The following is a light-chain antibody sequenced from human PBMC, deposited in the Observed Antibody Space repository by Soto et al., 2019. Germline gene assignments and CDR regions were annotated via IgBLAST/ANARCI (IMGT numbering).Light chain of an antibody. Sequence: DIVVTQSPSSLSASVGDRVTITCQASQDISNYLNWYQQKPGKAPKVLIYDASSWAGGVPSRFTGSGSGTEFTLTINSLQPDDFATYYCQQYSVYWTFGQGTKVDIK. CDR3: QQYSVYWT. J-gene: IGKJ1*01. CDR1: QDISNY. V-gene: IGKV1-5*01. CDR2: DAS.